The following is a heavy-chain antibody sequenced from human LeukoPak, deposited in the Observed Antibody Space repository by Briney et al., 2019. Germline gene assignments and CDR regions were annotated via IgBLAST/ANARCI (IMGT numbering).Heavy chain of an antibody. D-gene: IGHD2-2*02. V-gene: IGHV1-8*02. CDR2: VNPNSGNT. CDR3: ARGNEYCSSASCYNN. J-gene: IGHJ4*02. CDR1: GYTFTSYD. Sequence: LVASVKVSCKASGYTFTSYDINWVRQATGQGLEWLGWVNPNSGNTGYAQKFQGRLTMTRNTSINTAYMELSSLRSEDTAVYYCARGNEYCSSASCYNNWGQGSLVTVSS.